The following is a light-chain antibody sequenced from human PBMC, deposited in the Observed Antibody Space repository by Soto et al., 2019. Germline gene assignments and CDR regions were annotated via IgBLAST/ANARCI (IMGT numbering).Light chain of an antibody. CDR1: QSLLHSNGYNY. Sequence: DIVMTQSPLSLPVTPGEPASISCRSSQSLLHSNGYNYLDWYLQKPGQSPPLLIYLGSNQASGVPDRFSGSGSGTDFTLKISRVEAEDVGVYYCMQALQTPITFGQGTRLEIK. CDR2: LGS. V-gene: IGKV2-28*01. J-gene: IGKJ5*01. CDR3: MQALQTPIT.